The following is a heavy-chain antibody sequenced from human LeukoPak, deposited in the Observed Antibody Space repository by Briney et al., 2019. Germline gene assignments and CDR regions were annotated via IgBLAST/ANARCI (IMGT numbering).Heavy chain of an antibody. CDR2: IYYSGST. J-gene: IGHJ6*02. V-gene: IGHV4-59*08. D-gene: IGHD3-16*02. CDR3: ARHSTPYVWGSYHPAGMDV. CDR1: GGSISSYY. Sequence: PSETLSLTCTVSGGSISSYYWSWIRQPPGKGLEWIGYIYYSGSTNYNPSLKSPVTISVDTSKNQFSLKLSSVTAADTAVYYCARHSTPYVWGSYHPAGMDVWGQGTTVTISS.